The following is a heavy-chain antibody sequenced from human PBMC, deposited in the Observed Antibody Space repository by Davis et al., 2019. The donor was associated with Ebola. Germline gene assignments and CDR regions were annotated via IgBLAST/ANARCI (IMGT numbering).Heavy chain of an antibody. CDR2: TYYNSKWYN. J-gene: IGHJ6*04. CDR1: GDSVPGNNGA. Sequence: HSQTLSLTCAISGDSVPGNNGAWNWIRQTPSRGLEWPGRTYYNSKWYNEYAVSVKSRIRIHPDTSKNQFSMQLNSVTPEDTALYYCARGWLRGGMDVWGEGTTVTVSS. D-gene: IGHD5-18*01. CDR3: ARGWLRGGMDV. V-gene: IGHV6-1*01.